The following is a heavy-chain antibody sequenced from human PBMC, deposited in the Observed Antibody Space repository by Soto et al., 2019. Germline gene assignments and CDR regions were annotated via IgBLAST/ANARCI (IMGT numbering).Heavy chain of an antibody. J-gene: IGHJ6*02. Sequence: SVKVSCKASGGTFSSYAISWVRQAPGQGLEWMGGIIPIFGTANYAQKFQGRVTITADESTSTAYMELSSLRSEDTAVYYCARAPNWNYGHYYYGMDVWGQGTTVTVSS. CDR3: ARAPNWNYGHYYYGMDV. CDR2: IIPIFGTA. D-gene: IGHD1-7*01. V-gene: IGHV1-69*13. CDR1: GGTFSSYA.